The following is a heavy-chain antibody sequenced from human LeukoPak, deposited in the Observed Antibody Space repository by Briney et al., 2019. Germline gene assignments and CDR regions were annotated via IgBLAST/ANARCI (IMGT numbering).Heavy chain of an antibody. D-gene: IGHD3-16*02. Sequence: RGSLRLSCAASGFTVRRSSMSWVRQAPGKGLEWVSTIGTSDDMYYADSVKGRFTISRDNSKDTPYLQMKRLRAEDTAVYYCAKKSFGLYPFDYWGQGTLGTVSS. J-gene: IGHJ4*02. CDR1: GFTVRRSS. CDR2: IGTSDDM. CDR3: AKKSFGLYPFDY. V-gene: IGHV3-23*01.